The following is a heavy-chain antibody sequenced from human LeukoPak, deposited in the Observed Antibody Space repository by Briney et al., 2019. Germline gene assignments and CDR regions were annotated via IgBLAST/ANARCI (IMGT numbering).Heavy chain of an antibody. CDR1: GFTFSSYA. J-gene: IGHJ4*02. V-gene: IGHV3-30-3*01. D-gene: IGHD3-10*01. Sequence: PGGSLRLSCAASGFTFSSYAMHWVRQAPGKGLEWVAVISYDGSNKYYADSVKGRFTISRDNSKNTLYLQMNSLRAEDTAVYYCAKAHVSLWFGELSPFFDYWGQGTLVTVSS. CDR2: ISYDGSNK. CDR3: AKAHVSLWFGELSPFFDY.